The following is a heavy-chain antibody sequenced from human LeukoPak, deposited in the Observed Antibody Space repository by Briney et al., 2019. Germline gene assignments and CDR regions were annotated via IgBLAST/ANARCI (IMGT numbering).Heavy chain of an antibody. CDR2: IIPIFGTA. Sequence: ASVKVSCKASGGTFSSYAISWVRQAPGQGLEWMGGIIPIFGTANYAQKFQGRVTITTDESTSTAYMELSSLRSEDTAVYYCAREAPRSYYFDYWGQGILVTVSS. V-gene: IGHV1-69*05. CDR3: AREAPRSYYFDY. J-gene: IGHJ4*02. CDR1: GGTFSSYA.